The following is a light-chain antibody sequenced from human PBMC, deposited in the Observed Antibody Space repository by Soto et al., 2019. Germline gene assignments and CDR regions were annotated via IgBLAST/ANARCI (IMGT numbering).Light chain of an antibody. V-gene: IGKV3-11*01. J-gene: IGKJ2*01. CDR2: DAS. Sequence: EIVLTQSPATLSLSPGERATLSCRASQRVSSYLAWYQQKPGQAPSLLIYDASTRATDIPARFSGSGSGTYFTLTINSLEPEDFAVYYCQQRSNWPHTFGQGTRLEIK. CDR3: QQRSNWPHT. CDR1: QRVSSY.